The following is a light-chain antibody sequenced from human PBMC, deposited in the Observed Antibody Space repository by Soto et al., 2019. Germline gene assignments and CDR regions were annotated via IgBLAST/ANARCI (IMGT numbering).Light chain of an antibody. J-gene: IGKJ5*01. CDR3: QQYYITPL. CDR1: QSVLYSSNNKNY. V-gene: IGKV4-1*01. CDR2: WAS. Sequence: DIVMTQSPDSLAVSLGERATINCKSSQSVLYSSNNKNYLAWYQQKPGQPPKLLIYWASTRESGVPDRFSGSGSGTDFTLTISSLQAEDVAVYYCQQYYITPLFGQGTRLEIK.